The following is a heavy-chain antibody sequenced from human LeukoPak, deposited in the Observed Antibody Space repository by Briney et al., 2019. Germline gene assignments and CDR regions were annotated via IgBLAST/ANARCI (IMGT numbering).Heavy chain of an antibody. D-gene: IGHD3-16*01. CDR1: DESFSGYLSDSY. CDR2: IDRHGNT. V-gene: IGHV4-34*01. CDR3: ARRGGGNYPYYFDY. J-gene: IGHJ4*02. Sequence: PSETLSLTCAIYDESFSGYLSDSYWSWVRRPPGKGLEWIGEIDRHGNTNYSPPLKSRVTISIQTSKSQFSLNLNSVTDADTAVYYCARRGGGNYPYYFDYWGRGTPVTVSS.